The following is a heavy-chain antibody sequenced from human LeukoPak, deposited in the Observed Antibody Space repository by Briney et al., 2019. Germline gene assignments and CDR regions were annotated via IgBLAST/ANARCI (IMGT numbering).Heavy chain of an antibody. CDR1: GFTFSSYS. CDR2: ISSSSSYI. J-gene: IGHJ4*02. V-gene: IGHV3-21*01. D-gene: IGHD4-11*01. Sequence: GGSLRLSCAASGFTFSSYSMNWVRQAPGKGLEWVSSISSSSSYIYYADSVKGRFTISRDNAKNSLYLQMNSLRAEDTAVYYCARGPQSLGYSNDFDYWGQGTLVTVSS. CDR3: ARGPQSLGYSNDFDY.